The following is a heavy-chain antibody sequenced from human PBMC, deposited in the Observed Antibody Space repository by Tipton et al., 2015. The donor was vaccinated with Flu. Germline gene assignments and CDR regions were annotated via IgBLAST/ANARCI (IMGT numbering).Heavy chain of an antibody. V-gene: IGHV4-4*07. CDR1: GGSISSFY. CDR2: MYSSGTT. J-gene: IGHJ6*02. Sequence: TLSLTCTVSGGSISSFYWSWIRQPAGKGLEWIGRMYSSGTTKYNPSLKSRVTMSVDTTKNQFSLKLSSVTAADTAVYYCARDDGDYGSESYHYYYGMDVWGQGTTVTVSS. D-gene: IGHD3-10*01. CDR3: ARDDGDYGSESYHYYYGMDV.